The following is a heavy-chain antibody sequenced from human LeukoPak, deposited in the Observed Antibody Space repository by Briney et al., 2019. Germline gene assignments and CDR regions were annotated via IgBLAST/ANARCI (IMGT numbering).Heavy chain of an antibody. V-gene: IGHV3-66*01. D-gene: IGHD3-22*01. CDR1: GFTFSSYS. J-gene: IGHJ4*02. CDR2: IYSGGST. Sequence: PGGSLRLSCAASGFTFSSYSMNWVRQAPGKGLEWVSVIYSGGSTYYADSVKGRFTISRDNSKNTLYLQMNSLRAEDTAVYYCARGDRSGIWGQGTLVTVSS. CDR3: ARGDRSGI.